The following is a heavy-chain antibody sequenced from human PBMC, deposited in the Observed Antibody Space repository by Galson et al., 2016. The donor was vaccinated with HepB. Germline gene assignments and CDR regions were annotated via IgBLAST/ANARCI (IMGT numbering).Heavy chain of an antibody. V-gene: IGHV3-23*01. CDR2: ITRSGDAT. CDR1: GFSFSNSG. J-gene: IGHJ6*03. Sequence: LRLSCAASGFSFSNSGMSWVRQAPGRGLEWVSGITRSGDATHYADFVKGRFTISRDNSKNTLYLQMNSLRVDDTAVYYCARGESKYYDFWSGNYYYFMDVWGKGTTVTVSS. D-gene: IGHD3-3*01. CDR3: ARGESKYYDFWSGNYYYFMDV.